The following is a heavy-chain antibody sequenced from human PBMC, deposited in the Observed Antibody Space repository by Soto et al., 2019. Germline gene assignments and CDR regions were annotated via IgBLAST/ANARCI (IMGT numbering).Heavy chain of an antibody. V-gene: IGHV1-18*01. CDR3: ARDCSGGSCYSDYYYYYYMDV. CDR1: GYTFTSYG. D-gene: IGHD2-15*01. Sequence: GASVKVSCKASGYTFTSYGISWVRQAPGQGLEWMGWISAYNGNTNYAQKLQGRVTMTTDTSTSTAYMELRSLRHDDTAVYYCARDCSGGSCYSDYYYYYYMDVWGKGTTVTVSS. CDR2: ISAYNGNT. J-gene: IGHJ6*03.